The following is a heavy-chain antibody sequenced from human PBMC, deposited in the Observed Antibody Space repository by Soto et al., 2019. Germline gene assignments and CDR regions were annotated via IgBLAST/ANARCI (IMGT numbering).Heavy chain of an antibody. CDR3: ARTTTVTSPHYYYYGMDV. J-gene: IGHJ6*02. Sequence: SVKVSCKASGDTFSSYAISWVRQAPGKGLEWMGKIIPTFGRTNYAQKFQGRLTISADDSTSTAYMELNSLRAEDTAVYYCARTTTVTSPHYYYYGMDVWGQGTTVTVSS. CDR2: IIPTFGRT. D-gene: IGHD4-17*01. CDR1: GDTFSSYA. V-gene: IGHV1-69*13.